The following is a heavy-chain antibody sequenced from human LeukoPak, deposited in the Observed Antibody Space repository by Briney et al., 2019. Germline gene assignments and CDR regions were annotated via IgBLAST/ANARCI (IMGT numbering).Heavy chain of an antibody. CDR2: IYHSGST. CDR3: ARVPDNSGYYYFDY. Sequence: SETLSLTCTVSGGSISSGDYSWSWIRQPPGKGLEWIGYIYHSGSTYYNPSLKSRVTISVDRSKNQFSLKLSSVTAADTAVYYCARVPDNSGYYYFDYWGQGTLVTVSS. V-gene: IGHV4-30-2*01. J-gene: IGHJ4*02. CDR1: GGSISSGDYS. D-gene: IGHD3-22*01.